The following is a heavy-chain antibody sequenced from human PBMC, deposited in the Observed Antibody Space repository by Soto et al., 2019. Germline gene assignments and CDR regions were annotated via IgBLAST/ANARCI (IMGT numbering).Heavy chain of an antibody. CDR2: ISAYNGNT. Sequence: QVQLVQSGAEVKKPGASVQVSCKASGYTFTSYGISWVRQAPGQGLEWMGWISAYNGNTNYAQKLQGRVTMTTDTSTSTAYMELRSLRSDDTAVYYCAREITPTTVTMNWFDPWGQGTLVTVSS. CDR3: AREITPTTVTMNWFDP. CDR1: GYTFTSYG. J-gene: IGHJ5*02. D-gene: IGHD4-17*01. V-gene: IGHV1-18*01.